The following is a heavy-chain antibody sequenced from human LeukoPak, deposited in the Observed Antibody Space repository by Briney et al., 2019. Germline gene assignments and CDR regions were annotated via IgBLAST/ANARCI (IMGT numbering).Heavy chain of an antibody. Sequence: SETLSLTCAVSGGSMRNYYWSWIRQPPGKGLQWIGYTYDSGSSSYNPSLRSRVSISIDTSKNQFSLNLSSVTAADTAVYYCARGWASSWYYFDFWGQGTLVTVSS. V-gene: IGHV4-59*01. CDR3: ARGWASSWYYFDF. CDR1: GGSMRNYY. D-gene: IGHD2-2*01. J-gene: IGHJ4*02. CDR2: TYDSGSS.